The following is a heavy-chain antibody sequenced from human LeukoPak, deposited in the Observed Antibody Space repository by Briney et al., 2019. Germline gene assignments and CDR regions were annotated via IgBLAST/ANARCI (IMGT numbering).Heavy chain of an antibody. Sequence: PSETLSLTCTVSGGSISSSSYYWGWIRQPPGKGLEWIGSVYYTGASYYNPSLKSRVAISIDTSKKHFSLKLTSVTAADTAVYYCAREGAAGIADYWGQGTLVTVSS. J-gene: IGHJ4*02. CDR1: GGSISSSSYY. CDR3: AREGAAGIADY. CDR2: VYYTGAS. V-gene: IGHV4-39*07. D-gene: IGHD6-13*01.